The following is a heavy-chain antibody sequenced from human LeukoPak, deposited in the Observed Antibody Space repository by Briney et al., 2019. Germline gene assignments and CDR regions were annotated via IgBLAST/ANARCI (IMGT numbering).Heavy chain of an antibody. V-gene: IGHV4-34*01. CDR1: GGSFSGYY. Sequence: NTSETLSLTCAVYGGSFSGYYWSWIRQPPGKGLEWIGEINHSGSTNYNPSLKSRVTISVDTSKNQFSLKLSSVTAADTAVYYCARDRPRLRGYSYGYYYYMDVWGKGTTVTVSS. CDR3: ARDRPRLRGYSYGYYYYMDV. D-gene: IGHD5-18*01. CDR2: INHSGST. J-gene: IGHJ6*03.